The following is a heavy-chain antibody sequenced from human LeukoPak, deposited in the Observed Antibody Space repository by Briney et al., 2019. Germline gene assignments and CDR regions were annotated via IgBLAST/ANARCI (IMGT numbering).Heavy chain of an antibody. V-gene: IGHV4-39*01. D-gene: IGHD1-26*01. CDR1: GGSISSSGYY. J-gene: IGHJ4*02. CDR3: ARQYIVGATNDY. CDR2: IYYSGST. Sequence: ASETLSLTCTVSGGSISSSGYYWGWIRQPPGKGLEWIGSIYYSGSTYYNPSLKSRVTISVDTSKNQFSLKLSSVTAADTAVYYCARQYIVGATNDYWGQGTLVTVSS.